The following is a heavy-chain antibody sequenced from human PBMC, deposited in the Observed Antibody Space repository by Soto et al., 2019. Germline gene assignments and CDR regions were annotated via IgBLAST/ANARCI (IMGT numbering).Heavy chain of an antibody. CDR2: IYSGGST. CDR1: GFTVSSNY. J-gene: IGHJ4*02. V-gene: IGHV3-53*04. Sequence: EVQLAESGGGLVQPGGSPRLSCAASGFTVSSNYMSCVRQAPGKGLEWVSVIYSGGSTYYADSVKGRFTISRPNSKNSRYLQMNSVRAEDTAVYYCASLDLNNYSNYGAALDYWGQGTLVTVSS. D-gene: IGHD4-4*01. CDR3: ASLDLNNYSNYGAALDY.